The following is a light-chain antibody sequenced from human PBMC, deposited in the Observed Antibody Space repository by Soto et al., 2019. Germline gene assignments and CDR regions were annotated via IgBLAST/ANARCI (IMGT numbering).Light chain of an antibody. CDR1: NIGSKI. V-gene: IGLV3-21*04. CDR3: QVWDSSRDLL. J-gene: IGLJ1*01. CDR2: YDS. Sequence: SYELTQPPSVSVAPGKTASITCGGKNIGSKIVHWYQQKPGQPPVLVIYYDSDRPSGIPERFSGSNSGNTATLTISWAEARDEADYYCQVWDSSRDLLFGTGTKVTVL.